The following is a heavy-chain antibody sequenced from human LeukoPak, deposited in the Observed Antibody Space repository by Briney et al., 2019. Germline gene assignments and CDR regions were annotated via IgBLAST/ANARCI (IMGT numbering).Heavy chain of an antibody. CDR2: IIPIFGTA. V-gene: IGHV1-69*06. D-gene: IGHD3-22*01. CDR3: ARERPDYYDSSGYKRWFDP. J-gene: IGHJ5*02. Sequence: GASVKVSCKASGGTFSSYAISWVRQAPGQGLEWMGGIIPIFGTANYAQKFQGRVTITADKSTSTAYMELSSLRSEDTAVYYCARERPDYYDSSGYKRWFDPWGQGTLVTVSS. CDR1: GGTFSSYA.